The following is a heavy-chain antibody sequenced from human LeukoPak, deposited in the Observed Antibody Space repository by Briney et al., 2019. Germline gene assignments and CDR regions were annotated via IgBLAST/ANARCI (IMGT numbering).Heavy chain of an antibody. V-gene: IGHV3-7*01. CDR1: GFTVSSNY. CDR2: IKQDGSEK. J-gene: IGHJ4*02. CDR3: ASQAGNY. Sequence: GGSLRLSCAASGFTVSSNYMSWVRQAPGKGLEWVANIKQDGSEKYYVDSVKGRFTISRDNAKNSLYLQMNSLRAEDTAVYYCASQAGNYWGQGTLVTVSS.